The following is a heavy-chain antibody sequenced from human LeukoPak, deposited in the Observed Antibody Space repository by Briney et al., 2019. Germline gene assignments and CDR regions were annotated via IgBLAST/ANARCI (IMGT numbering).Heavy chain of an antibody. D-gene: IGHD3-3*01. CDR1: GFTFNTYS. J-gene: IGHJ4*02. CDR3: ARDGGPPNYDFWSGYYSFDY. V-gene: IGHV3-21*01. CDR2: ISSSSSYI. Sequence: PGGSLRLSCAASGFTFNTYSMNWVRQAPGKGLEWVSSISSSSSYIYYADSVKGRFTISRDNAKNSLYLQMNSLRAEDTAVYYCARDGGPPNYDFWSGYYSFDYWGQGTLVTVSS.